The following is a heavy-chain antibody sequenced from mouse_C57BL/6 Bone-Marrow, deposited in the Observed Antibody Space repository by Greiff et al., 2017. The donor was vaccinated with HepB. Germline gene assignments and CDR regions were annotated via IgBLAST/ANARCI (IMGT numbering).Heavy chain of an antibody. CDR2: ISYDGSN. V-gene: IGHV3-6*01. J-gene: IGHJ2*01. CDR1: GYSITSGYY. D-gene: IGHD2-5*01. CDR3: ARAYYSNYLDY. Sequence: EVKLQESGPGLVKPSQSLSLTCSVTGYSITSGYYWNWIRQFPGNKLEWMGYISYDGSNNYNPSLKNRISITRDTSKNQFFLKLNSVTTEDTATYYCARAYYSNYLDYWGQGTTLTVSS.